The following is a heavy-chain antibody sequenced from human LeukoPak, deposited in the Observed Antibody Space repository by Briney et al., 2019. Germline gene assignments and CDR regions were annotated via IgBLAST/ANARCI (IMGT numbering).Heavy chain of an antibody. CDR1: GGSISSGSYY. J-gene: IGHJ4*02. Sequence: PSHTLSLTCTVSGGSISSGSYYWSWIRQRAGKGLEWIGRIYTSGSTNYNPSLKSRVTISVDTSKNQFSLKLSSVTAADTAVYYCARETIVGATTGDYWGQGTLVTVSS. D-gene: IGHD1-26*01. CDR3: ARETIVGATTGDY. CDR2: IYTSGST. V-gene: IGHV4-61*02.